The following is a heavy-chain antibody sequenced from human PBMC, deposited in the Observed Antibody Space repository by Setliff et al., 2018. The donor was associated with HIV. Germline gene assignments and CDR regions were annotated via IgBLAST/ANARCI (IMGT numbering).Heavy chain of an antibody. Sequence: PSETLSLTCTVSGGSISSYYWNWLRQTPEKGLEWIGYIYNSGSTHYNPSLKNRVTISVDTSKNQFSLKLSSVTAADTALYYCVFGESYYYYMDVWGKGTTVTVSS. J-gene: IGHJ6*03. D-gene: IGHD3-10*01. CDR2: IYNSGST. CDR3: VFGESYYYYMDV. V-gene: IGHV4-4*09. CDR1: GGSISSYY.